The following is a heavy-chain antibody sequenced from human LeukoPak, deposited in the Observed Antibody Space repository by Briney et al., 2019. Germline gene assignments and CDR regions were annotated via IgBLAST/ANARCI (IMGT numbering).Heavy chain of an antibody. CDR2: IYPGDSDT. CDR1: GYSFTSYW. Sequence: GESLKISCKGSGYSFTSYWIGWVRQIPGKGLEWMGIIYPGDSDTRYSPSFQGQVTISADKSISTAYLQWSSLKASDTAMYYCARPTAIGCSSTSCYGDTAFDIWGQGTVVTVSS. D-gene: IGHD2-2*01. J-gene: IGHJ3*02. CDR3: ARPTAIGCSSTSCYGDTAFDI. V-gene: IGHV5-51*01.